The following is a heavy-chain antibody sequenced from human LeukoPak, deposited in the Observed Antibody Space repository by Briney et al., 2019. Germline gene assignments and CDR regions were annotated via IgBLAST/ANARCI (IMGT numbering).Heavy chain of an antibody. CDR3: ARVCSGDRCYSG. Sequence: SETLSLTCKVSGGSISSDHWSWIRQPPGKGLEWIGYIYYSGNTNYNPSLKSRVTISVDTSKNQFSLKLRSVTAADTAVYYCARVCSGDRCYSGWGQGTLVTVSS. CDR1: GGSISSDH. D-gene: IGHD2-15*01. V-gene: IGHV4-59*01. J-gene: IGHJ4*02. CDR2: IYYSGNT.